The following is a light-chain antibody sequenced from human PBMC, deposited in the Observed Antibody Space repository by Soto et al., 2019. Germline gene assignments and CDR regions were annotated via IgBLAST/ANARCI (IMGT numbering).Light chain of an antibody. CDR2: AAS. J-gene: IGKJ1*01. V-gene: IGKV1D-8*01. CDR1: QDISSY. CDR3: QKYYSFPWT. Sequence: GHRVTIACRASQDISSYLAWYQQKPGKAPELLIYAASTLQSGVPSRFSGSGSGTDFTLTISCLQSEDFATYYCQKYYSFPWTCGQGTTVDIK.